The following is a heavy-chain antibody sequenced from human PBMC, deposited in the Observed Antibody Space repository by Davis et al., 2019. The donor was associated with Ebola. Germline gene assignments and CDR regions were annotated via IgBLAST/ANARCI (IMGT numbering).Heavy chain of an antibody. V-gene: IGHV3-30*02. CDR1: GFTFSSYG. CDR3: AKGSVTIFGVAPDYYGMDV. D-gene: IGHD3-3*01. J-gene: IGHJ6*04. CDR2: IRYDGSNN. Sequence: PGGSLRLSCAASGFTFSSYGMHWVRQAPGKGLEWVAFIRYDGSNNYYADSVKGRFTLSRDNSKNTLYLQMNSLRAEDTAVYYCAKGSVTIFGVAPDYYGMDVWGKGTTVTVSS.